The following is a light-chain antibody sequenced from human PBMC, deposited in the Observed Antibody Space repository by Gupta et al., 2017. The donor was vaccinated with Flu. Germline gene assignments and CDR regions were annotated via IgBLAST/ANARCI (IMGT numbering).Light chain of an antibody. CDR2: GNN. V-gene: IGLV1-44*01. CDR3: AAWDDSLNGHYV. CDR1: SSNIGSNY. Sequence: SSNIGSNYVNWYQQVPGTAPKLLIYGNNQRPSGVPDRFSGSKSGTSTSLAISGLQSGDEADYYCAAWDDSLNGHYVFGTGTKVTVL. J-gene: IGLJ1*01.